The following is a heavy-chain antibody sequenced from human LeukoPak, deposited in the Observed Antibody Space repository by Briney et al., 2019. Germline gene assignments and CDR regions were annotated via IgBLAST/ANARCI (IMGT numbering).Heavy chain of an antibody. V-gene: IGHV3-20*04. CDR3: ARGWQWLSFDY. J-gene: IGHJ4*02. D-gene: IGHD6-19*01. CDR2: INWNGGST. Sequence: GGSLRLSCAASGFTFDDYGMSWVRQAPGKGPEWVSGINWNGGSTGYADSVKGRFTISRDNAKNSLYLQMNSLRAEDTALYYCARGWQWLSFDYWGQGTLVTVSS. CDR1: GFTFDDYG.